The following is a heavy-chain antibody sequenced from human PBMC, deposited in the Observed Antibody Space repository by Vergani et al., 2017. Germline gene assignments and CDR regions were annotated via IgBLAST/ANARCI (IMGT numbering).Heavy chain of an antibody. D-gene: IGHD5-18*01. J-gene: IGHJ4*02. Sequence: QVQLQQWGAGLLKPSETLSLTCAVYGGSFSGYYWSWIRQPPGKGLEWIGYIYYSGSTYYNPSLKSRVTISVDTSQNQFSLKLSSVTAADTAVYYCARDLEYSYEIDYWGQGTLVTVSS. CDR1: GGSFSGYY. CDR3: ARDLEYSYEIDY. CDR2: IYYSGST. V-gene: IGHV4-34*01.